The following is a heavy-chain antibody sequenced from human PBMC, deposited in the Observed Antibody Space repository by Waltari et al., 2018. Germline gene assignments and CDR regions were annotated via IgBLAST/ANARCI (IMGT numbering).Heavy chain of an antibody. J-gene: IGHJ5*02. V-gene: IGHV4-4*07. CDR3: AREEIGVGIAVAGTGWFDP. Sequence: QVQLQESGPGLVKPSETLSLTCTVSGGSISRYYWSWIRQPAGKGLEWIGRIYTSGSTNYNPSLKSRVTMSVDTSKNQFSLKLSSVTAADTAVYYCAREEIGVGIAVAGTGWFDPWGQGTLVTVSS. CDR1: GGSISRYY. D-gene: IGHD6-19*01. CDR2: IYTSGST.